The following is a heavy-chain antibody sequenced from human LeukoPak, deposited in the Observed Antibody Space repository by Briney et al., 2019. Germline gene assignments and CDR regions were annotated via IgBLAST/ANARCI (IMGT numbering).Heavy chain of an antibody. V-gene: IGHV4-39*01. Sequence: LSLKSRVTISVDTSKNQFSLKLSSVTAADTAVYYCARLPYQLLELAYYYSYYMDVWGKGTAVTVSS. D-gene: IGHD2-2*01. J-gene: IGHJ6*03. CDR3: ARLPYQLLELAYYYSYYMDV.